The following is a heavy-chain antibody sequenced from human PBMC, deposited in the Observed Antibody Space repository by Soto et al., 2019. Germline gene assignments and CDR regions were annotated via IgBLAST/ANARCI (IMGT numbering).Heavy chain of an antibody. Sequence: PSETLSLTCTVSGGSISSGGYYWSWIRQHPGKGLEWIGYIYYSVSTYYNPSLKSRITISVDTSKNQFSLKLSSVTAADTAVYYCARDRSNWAFDYWGQGTLVTVSS. CDR3: ARDRSNWAFDY. CDR2: IYYSVST. D-gene: IGHD7-27*01. V-gene: IGHV4-31*03. CDR1: GGSISSGGYY. J-gene: IGHJ4*02.